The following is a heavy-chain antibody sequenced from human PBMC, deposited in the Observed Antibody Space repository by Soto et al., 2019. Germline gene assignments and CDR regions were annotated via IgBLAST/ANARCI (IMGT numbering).Heavy chain of an antibody. CDR2: IYWNDDK. J-gene: IGHJ5*02. CDR3: AHSRRQWASIWFDP. CDR1: GFSLSTSGVG. D-gene: IGHD6-19*01. Sequence: SGPTLVNPTQTLTLPCTFSGFSLSTSGVGVGWIRQPPGKALEWLVLIYWNDDKRYSPSLKSRLTITKDTSKNQVVLTMNNMDPVDTATYYCAHSRRQWASIWFDPLGQGTLVTVLL. V-gene: IGHV2-5*01.